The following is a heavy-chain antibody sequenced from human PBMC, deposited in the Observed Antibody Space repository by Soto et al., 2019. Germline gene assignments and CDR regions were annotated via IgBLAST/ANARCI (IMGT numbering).Heavy chain of an antibody. J-gene: IGHJ6*02. CDR1: GFTFSSYA. V-gene: IGHV3-30-3*01. CDR3: ARDYYRFNSGYGFSMDV. D-gene: IGHD5-12*01. CDR2: ISYDGSNK. Sequence: QVQLVESGGGVVQPGRSLRLSCAASGFTFSSYAMHWVRQAPGKGLEWVAVISYDGSNKYYADSVKGRFTISRDNSKNTLYQQMNSLRAEDTAVYYCARDYYRFNSGYGFSMDVCGQGTTVTVSS.